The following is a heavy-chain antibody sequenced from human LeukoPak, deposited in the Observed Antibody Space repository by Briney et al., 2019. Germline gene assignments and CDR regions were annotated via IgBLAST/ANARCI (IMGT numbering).Heavy chain of an antibody. V-gene: IGHV5-10-1*01. Sequence: GESLKISCKGSGYSFTSYWISWVRQMPGKGLEWMGRIDPSDSYTNYSPSFQGHVTISADKSINTAYLQWGSLKASDTAMYYCARHGVLWFGDSPIGAFDIWGQGTMVTVSS. D-gene: IGHD3-10*01. CDR1: GYSFTSYW. CDR2: IDPSDSYT. CDR3: ARHGVLWFGDSPIGAFDI. J-gene: IGHJ3*02.